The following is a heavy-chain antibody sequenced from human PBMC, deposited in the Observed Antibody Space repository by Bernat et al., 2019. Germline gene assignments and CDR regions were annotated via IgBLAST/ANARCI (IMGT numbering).Heavy chain of an antibody. CDR1: GGSFSGYY. D-gene: IGHD3-10*01. CDR2: INHSGNT. CDR3: ARGGSSYYYGSGSSEDAFDI. Sequence: QVQLQQWGAGLLKPSETLSLTCAVYGGSFSGYYWSWIRQPPGKGLEWIGEINHSGNTNYNPSLKSRVTISVDTSKNQCSLKLSSVTGADTAVYYCARGGSSYYYGSGSSEDAFDIWGQGTMVAVAS. V-gene: IGHV4-34*01. J-gene: IGHJ3*02.